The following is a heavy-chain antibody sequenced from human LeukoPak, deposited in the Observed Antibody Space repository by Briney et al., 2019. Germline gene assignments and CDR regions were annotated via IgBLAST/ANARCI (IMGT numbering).Heavy chain of an antibody. J-gene: IGHJ5*02. CDR3: ARDNSGYYYNWFDP. Sequence: SGGSLRLSCAASGFPFSDYYMSWIRQAPGKGLEWVSYISSSSSYTNYADSVKGRFTISRDNAKNSLYLQMNSLRAEDTAVYYCARDNSGYYYNWFDPWGQGTLVTVSS. CDR1: GFPFSDYY. D-gene: IGHD3-22*01. CDR2: ISSSSSYT. V-gene: IGHV3-11*06.